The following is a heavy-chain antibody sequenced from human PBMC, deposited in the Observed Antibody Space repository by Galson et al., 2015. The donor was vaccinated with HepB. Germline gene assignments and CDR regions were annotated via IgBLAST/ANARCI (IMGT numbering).Heavy chain of an antibody. D-gene: IGHD3-22*01. CDR1: GGTFSSYA. CDR3: ARGSQIVVVSTRVPLYYYYYGMDV. V-gene: IGHV1-69*13. CDR2: IIPIFGIA. J-gene: IGHJ6*02. Sequence: SVKVSCKASGGTFSSYAISWVRQAPGQGLEWMGGIIPIFGIANYAQKFQGRVTITADVSTSTAYMELSSLRSEDTAVYYCARGSQIVVVSTRVPLYYYYYGMDVWGQGTTVTVSS.